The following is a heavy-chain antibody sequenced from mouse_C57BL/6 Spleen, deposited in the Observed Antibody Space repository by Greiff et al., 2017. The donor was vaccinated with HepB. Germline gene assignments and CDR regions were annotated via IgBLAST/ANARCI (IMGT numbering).Heavy chain of an antibody. J-gene: IGHJ2*01. CDR3: TTGDIITTVKGDY. CDR2: IDPETGGT. CDR1: GYTFTDYE. V-gene: IGHV1-15*01. Sequence: VQLQQSGAELVRPGASVTLSCKASGYTFTDYEMHWVKQTPVHGLEWIGAIDPETGGTAYNQKFKGKAILTADKSSSTAYMELRSLTSEDSAVYYCTTGDIITTVKGDYWGQGTTLTVSS. D-gene: IGHD1-1*01.